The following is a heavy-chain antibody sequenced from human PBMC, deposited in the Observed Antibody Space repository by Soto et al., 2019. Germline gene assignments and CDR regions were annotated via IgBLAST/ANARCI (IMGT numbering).Heavy chain of an antibody. CDR3: ARDRLNNDYNNDFDY. J-gene: IGHJ4*02. CDR2: IKSDGSGA. CDR1: GFTFSSYW. Sequence: GGSLRLSCAASGFTFSSYWMHWVRQAPGKGLVWVSRIKSDGSGATYADSVKGRFTISRDNAKNSLDLQMNSLRAEDTAVYYCARDRLNNDYNNDFDYWGQGILVNGSS. V-gene: IGHV3-74*03. D-gene: IGHD3-22*01.